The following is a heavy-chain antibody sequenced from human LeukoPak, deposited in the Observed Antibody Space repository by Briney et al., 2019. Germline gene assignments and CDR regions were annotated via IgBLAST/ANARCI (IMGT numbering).Heavy chain of an antibody. D-gene: IGHD3-3*01. J-gene: IGHJ4*02. CDR3: AKEGSIFGVVIRPYYFDY. CDR1: GFTFSTYG. Sequence: GGSLRLSCAASGFTFSTYGMHWVRQAPGKGLEWVAFIRYDGSNKYYADSVKGRFTISRDNAKNSLYLQMNSLRAEDTAVYYCAKEGSIFGVVIRPYYFDYWGQGTLVTVSS. CDR2: IRYDGSNK. V-gene: IGHV3-30*02.